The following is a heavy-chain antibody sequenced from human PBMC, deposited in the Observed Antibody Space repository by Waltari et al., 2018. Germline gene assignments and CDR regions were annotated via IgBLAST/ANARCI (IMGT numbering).Heavy chain of an antibody. V-gene: IGHV1-69*01. CDR3: ARDLGIAAAGGDYWYFDL. CDR2: IIPIFGTA. J-gene: IGHJ2*01. CDR1: GGTFSSYA. Sequence: QVQLVQSGAEVKKPGSSVKVSCKASGGTFSSYAISWVRQAPGQGLEWMGGIIPIFGTANYAQKFQGRVTITADESTSTAYMELSSLRSEDTAVYYCARDLGIAAAGGDYWYFDLWGRGTLVTVSS. D-gene: IGHD6-13*01.